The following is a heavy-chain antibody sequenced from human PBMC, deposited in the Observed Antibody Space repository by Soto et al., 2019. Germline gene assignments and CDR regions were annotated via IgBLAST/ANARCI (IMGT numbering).Heavy chain of an antibody. CDR2: MNPNSGNT. Sequence: ASVKVSCKASGYTFTSYDINWVRQATGQGLEWMGWMNPNSGNTGYAQKFQGRVTMTRNTSISTAYMELSSLRSEDTAVYYCARAGPIYYYGSGSYYNATFDPWGQGTLVTVSS. D-gene: IGHD3-10*01. J-gene: IGHJ5*02. CDR1: GYTFTSYD. CDR3: ARAGPIYYYGSGSYYNATFDP. V-gene: IGHV1-8*01.